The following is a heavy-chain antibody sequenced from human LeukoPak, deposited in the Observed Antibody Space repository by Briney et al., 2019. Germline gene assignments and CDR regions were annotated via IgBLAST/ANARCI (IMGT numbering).Heavy chain of an antibody. D-gene: IGHD1-26*01. Sequence: GGSLRLSCAASGFTVSSNYMSWVRQAPGKGLEWVSVIYSGGSTYYADSLEGRFTISRDDAKNTLYLQMNSLRVEDMAVYYCVRDLRRMGATTAYLHHWGQGTLVTVSS. V-gene: IGHV3-53*01. CDR3: VRDLRRMGATTAYLHH. CDR2: IYSGGST. J-gene: IGHJ1*01. CDR1: GFTVSSNY.